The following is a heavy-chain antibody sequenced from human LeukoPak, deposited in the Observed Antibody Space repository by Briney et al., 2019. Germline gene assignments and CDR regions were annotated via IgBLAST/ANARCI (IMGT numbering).Heavy chain of an antibody. CDR3: ARGGDFGVGKNAFDI. V-gene: IGHV1-46*01. Sequence: ASVKVSCKASGYIFTTYFIHWVRQAPGQGLEWMGIINPSGGSTSYAQKFQGRVTITTDESTSTAYMELSSLRSEDTAVYYCARGGDFGVGKNAFDIWGQGTMVTVSS. D-gene: IGHD3-3*01. J-gene: IGHJ3*02. CDR2: INPSGGST. CDR1: GYIFTTYF.